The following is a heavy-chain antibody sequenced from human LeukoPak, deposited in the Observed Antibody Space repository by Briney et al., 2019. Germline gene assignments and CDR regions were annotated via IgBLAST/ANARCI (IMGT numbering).Heavy chain of an antibody. CDR3: ARVGAICSSTSCYHYFQH. Sequence: SVKVSCEASGGTFSIYAISWVRQAPGQGLEWMGGIIPIFGTANYAQKFQGRVTITADESTSTAYMELSSLRSEDTAVYYCARVGAICSSTSCYHYFQHWGQGTLVTVSS. J-gene: IGHJ1*01. V-gene: IGHV1-69*13. CDR2: IIPIFGTA. D-gene: IGHD2-2*01. CDR1: GGTFSIYA.